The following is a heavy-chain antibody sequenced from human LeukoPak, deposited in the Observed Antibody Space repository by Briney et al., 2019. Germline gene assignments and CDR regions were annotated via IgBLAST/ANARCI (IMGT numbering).Heavy chain of an antibody. D-gene: IGHD2-2*01. V-gene: IGHV4-59*05. J-gene: IGHJ1*01. CDR2: IYYSGST. Sequence: PSETLSLTCTVSGGSISSYYWSWIRQPPGKGLEWIGSIYYSGSTYYNPSLKSRVTISVDTSKNQFSLKLSSVTAADTAVYYCAGGYCSSTSCYPGYFQHWGQGTLVTASS. CDR1: GGSISSYY. CDR3: AGGYCSSTSCYPGYFQH.